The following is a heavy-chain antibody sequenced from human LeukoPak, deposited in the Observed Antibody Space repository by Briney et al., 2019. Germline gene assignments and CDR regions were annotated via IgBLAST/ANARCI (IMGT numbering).Heavy chain of an antibody. CDR1: GGSISSYY. CDR2: IYYSGST. Sequence: SETLSLTCTVSGGSISSYYWSWIRQPPGKGLEWIGYIYYSGSTNYNPSLKSRVTISVDTSKNQFSLKLSSVTAADTAVYYCAREYGSGSYYREWFDPWGQGTLVTVSS. V-gene: IGHV4-59*01. D-gene: IGHD3-10*01. CDR3: AREYGSGSYYREWFDP. J-gene: IGHJ5*02.